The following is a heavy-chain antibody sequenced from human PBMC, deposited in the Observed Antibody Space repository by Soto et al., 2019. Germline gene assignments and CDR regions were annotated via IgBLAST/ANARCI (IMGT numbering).Heavy chain of an antibody. CDR1: GGSISSSSYY. V-gene: IGHV4-39*01. CDR3: ARVVILHAFDI. CDR2: IYYSGST. D-gene: IGHD3-3*01. J-gene: IGHJ3*02. Sequence: SETLSLTCTVSGGSISSSSYYWGWIRQPPGKGLEWIGSIYYSGSTYYNPSLKSRVTISVDTSKNQFSLKLSSVTAADTAVYYCARVVILHAFDIWGQGTMVTVSS.